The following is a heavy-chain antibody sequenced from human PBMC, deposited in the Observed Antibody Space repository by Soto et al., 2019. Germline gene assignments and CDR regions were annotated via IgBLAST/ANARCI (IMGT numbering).Heavy chain of an antibody. V-gene: IGHV5-51*01. CDR2: IYPGDSDT. CDR1: GYSFPNFW. D-gene: IGHD3-10*01. CDR3: ARETGAPYYYGMDV. Sequence: PGESLKISWKGSGYSFPNFWIGWVRQVPGKGLEWMGVIYPGDSDTKYRPSFQGQVTISADKSISTAYLQRNSLEASDSAIYYCARETGAPYYYGMDVWGQGTTVTVSS. J-gene: IGHJ6*02.